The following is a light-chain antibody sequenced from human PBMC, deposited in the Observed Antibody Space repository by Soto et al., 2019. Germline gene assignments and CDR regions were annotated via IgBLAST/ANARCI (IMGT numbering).Light chain of an antibody. V-gene: IGKV3-20*01. J-gene: IGKJ1*01. CDR3: KQHSSSART. CDR1: QSVRRSY. CDR2: AAS. Sequence: VVLTQSPDTLSLSPGERATLSCRASQSVRRSYLSWYQQKPGQAPRLLLFAASSRATGIPDRFSGSGSGTDFTLTISRLEPEDFALYFCKQHSSSARTFGQGTKVEIK.